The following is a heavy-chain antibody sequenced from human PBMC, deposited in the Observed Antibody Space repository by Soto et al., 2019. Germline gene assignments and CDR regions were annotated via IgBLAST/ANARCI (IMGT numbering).Heavy chain of an antibody. Sequence: LSLSCADSGFTFSGYSLNWVRQAPGKGLEWVSCISSSSSYIYYADSVKGRFTISRDNAKNSLYMQMNSLSAEDTAVYYCARDGSRWYYYGMDAWGPGTTVTVSS. CDR3: ARDGSRWYYYGMDA. D-gene: IGHD6-13*01. J-gene: IGHJ6*02. V-gene: IGHV3-21*01. CDR2: ISSSSSYI. CDR1: GFTFSGYS.